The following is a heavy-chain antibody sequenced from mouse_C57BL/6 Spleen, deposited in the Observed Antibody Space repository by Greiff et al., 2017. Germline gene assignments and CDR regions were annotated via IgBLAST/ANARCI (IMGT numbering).Heavy chain of an antibody. Sequence: EVQLVESGEGLVKPGGSLKLSCAASGFTFSSYAMSWVRQTPEKRLEWVAYISSGGDYIYYADTVKGRFTISRDNARNTLYLQMSSLKSEDTAMYYCTRGSYYGSSYGYFDCWGQGTTLTVSS. CDR2: ISSGGDYI. D-gene: IGHD1-1*01. V-gene: IGHV5-9-1*02. CDR1: GFTFSSYA. J-gene: IGHJ2*01. CDR3: TRGSYYGSSYGYFDC.